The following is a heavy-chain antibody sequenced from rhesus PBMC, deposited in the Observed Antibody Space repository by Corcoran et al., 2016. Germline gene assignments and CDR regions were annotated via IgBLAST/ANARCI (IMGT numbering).Heavy chain of an antibody. Sequence: EVQLVESGGGLVQPGGSLRLSCAASGFTFSSYDMSWVRQAPGKGLEWVSYISYTGKTIDYADSVKGRFTISRDNAKNSLSLQLSSLRAEDTAVYYCTRAAGYLYFDYWGQGVLVTVSS. CDR3: TRAAGYLYFDY. CDR2: ISYTGKTI. CDR1: GFTFSSYD. V-gene: IGHV3-136*01. J-gene: IGHJ4*01. D-gene: IGHD2-2*01.